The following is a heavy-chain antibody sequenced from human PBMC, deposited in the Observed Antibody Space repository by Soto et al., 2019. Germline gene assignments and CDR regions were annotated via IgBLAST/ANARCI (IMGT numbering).Heavy chain of an antibody. CDR1: GYSISSGYY. CDR2: IYHSGST. V-gene: IGHV4-38-2*01. CDR3: ACSYLNDHRFAY. Sequence: SETLSLTCAVSGYSISSGYYWGWIRQPPGKGLEWIGSIYHSGSTYYNPSLKSRVTISVDTSKNQFSLKLSSVTAADTAVYYCACSYLNDHRFAYWGQGTLVTVSS. J-gene: IGHJ4*02.